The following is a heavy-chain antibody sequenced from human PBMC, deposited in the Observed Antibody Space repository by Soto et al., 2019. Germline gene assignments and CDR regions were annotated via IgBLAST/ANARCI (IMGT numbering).Heavy chain of an antibody. CDR3: AKAHTTSGWYVTTDY. CDR2: ISWNSGSI. Sequence: GGSLRLSCAASGFTFGDYAMQWVRQAPGKGLEWVSAISWNSGSIDYADSVKGRFTISRDNAKNSVYLQMNSLRAEDTALYYCAKAHTTSGWYVTTDYWGQGTRVTVSS. V-gene: IGHV3-9*01. J-gene: IGHJ4*02. CDR1: GFTFGDYA. D-gene: IGHD6-19*01.